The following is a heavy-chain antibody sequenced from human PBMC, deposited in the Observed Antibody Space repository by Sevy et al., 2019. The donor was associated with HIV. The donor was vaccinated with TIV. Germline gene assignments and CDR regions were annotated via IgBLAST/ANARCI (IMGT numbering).Heavy chain of an antibody. CDR1: GLTFSKYG. J-gene: IGHJ4*02. CDR3: AKGREVGTVATGYFDY. V-gene: IGHV3-30*18. Sequence: GGSLRLSCAASGLTFSKYGIHWVRQAPGKGLEWVAFISNDGSSQYYADSVKGRFTISRDNSKNMLYLQMNSLRLEDTAVYFCAKGREVGTVATGYFDYWGQGTLVTVSS. CDR2: ISNDGSSQ. D-gene: IGHD1-26*01.